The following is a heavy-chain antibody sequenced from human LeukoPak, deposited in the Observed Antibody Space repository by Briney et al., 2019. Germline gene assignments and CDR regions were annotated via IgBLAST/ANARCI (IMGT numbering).Heavy chain of an antibody. CDR3: ARDLLDCSGGSCHYYYGMDV. CDR1: GFTFSSYW. Sequence: PGGSLRLSCAASGFTFSSYWMSWVRQAPGKGLEWVANIKQDGSEKYYVDSVKGRFTISRDNAKNSLYLQMNSLRAEDTAVYYCARDLLDCSGGSCHYYYGMDVWGQGTTVTVSS. D-gene: IGHD2-15*01. J-gene: IGHJ6*02. V-gene: IGHV3-7*01. CDR2: IKQDGSEK.